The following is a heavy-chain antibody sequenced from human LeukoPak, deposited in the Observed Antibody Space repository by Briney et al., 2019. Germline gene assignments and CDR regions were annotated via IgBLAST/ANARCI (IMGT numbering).Heavy chain of an antibody. J-gene: IGHJ4*02. D-gene: IGHD5-12*01. CDR2: IYPGDSDT. CDR1: GYSFTRYW. V-gene: IGHV5-51*01. CDR3: ARHRGSGYAVYYFDY. Sequence: GESLKISCKGSGYSFTRYWIGWVRQMPGKGLEWMGIIYPGDSDTRYSPSFQGQVTISADKSISTAYLQWSSLKASDTAMYYCARHRGSGYAVYYFDYWGQGTLVSVSS.